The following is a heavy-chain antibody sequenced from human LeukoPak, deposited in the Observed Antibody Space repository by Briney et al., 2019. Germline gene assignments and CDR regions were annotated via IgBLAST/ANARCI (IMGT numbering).Heavy chain of an antibody. D-gene: IGHD1-7*01. V-gene: IGHV3-9*03. Sequence: SLRLSCAASGFTFDDYAMHWVRQAPGKGLEWVSGISWNSGSIGYADSVKGRFTISRDNAKNSLYLQMNSLRAEDMALYYCAKDMGGVTGTTEAFDIWGQGTMVTVSS. J-gene: IGHJ3*02. CDR3: AKDMGGVTGTTEAFDI. CDR1: GFTFDDYA. CDR2: ISWNSGSI.